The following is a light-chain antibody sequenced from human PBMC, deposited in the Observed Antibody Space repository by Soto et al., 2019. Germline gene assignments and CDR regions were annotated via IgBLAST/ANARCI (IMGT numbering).Light chain of an antibody. CDR2: EVS. CDR1: SSDVGGYNY. V-gene: IGLV2-14*01. Sequence: QPVLTQPPSASGSPGQSVTISCTGTSSDVGGYNYVSWYQQHPGKAPKLMIYEVSNRPSGVSNRFSGSKSGNTASLTISGLQAEDEADYYCSSYTSSSTSFGTGTKLTVL. CDR3: SSYTSSSTS. J-gene: IGLJ1*01.